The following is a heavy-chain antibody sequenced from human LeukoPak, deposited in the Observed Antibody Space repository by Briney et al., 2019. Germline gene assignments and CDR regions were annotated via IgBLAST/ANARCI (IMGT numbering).Heavy chain of an antibody. V-gene: IGHV3-23*01. CDR3: AREPGTTLLTRLYL. CDR1: GFTFDNYW. D-gene: IGHD3-10*01. CDR2: ISGTGERT. Sequence: QAGGSLRLSCAASGFTFDNYWMTWVRQAPGKGLEWVSGISGTGERTSYADSVKGRFAISRDNSQNTLYLQMDSLRAEDTAVYYCAREPGTTLLTRLYLWGQGTLVTVSS. J-gene: IGHJ4*02.